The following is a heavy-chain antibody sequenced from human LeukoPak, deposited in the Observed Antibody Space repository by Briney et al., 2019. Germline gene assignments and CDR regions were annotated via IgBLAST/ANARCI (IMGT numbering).Heavy chain of an antibody. CDR2: IYSGGST. Sequence: PGGSLRLSCAASGFTVSSNYMSWVRQAPGKGLEWVSVIYSGGSTYYADSVKGRFTISRDNSKNTLYLQMNSLRAEDTAVYYCARAYGSGTVHDAFDIWGQGTMVTVSS. CDR1: GFTVSSNY. CDR3: ARAYGSGTVHDAFDI. D-gene: IGHD3-10*01. J-gene: IGHJ3*02. V-gene: IGHV3-66*01.